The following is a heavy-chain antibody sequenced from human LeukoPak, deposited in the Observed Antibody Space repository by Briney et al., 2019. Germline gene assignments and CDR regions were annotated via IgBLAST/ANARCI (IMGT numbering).Heavy chain of an antibody. CDR1: GGTFSSYA. D-gene: IGHD1-1*01. V-gene: IGHV1-69*05. J-gene: IGHJ4*02. CDR3: ARDSGSVYNWNELHY. CDR2: IIPIFGTA. Sequence: GASVKVSCKASGGTFSSYAISWVRQAPGQGLEWVGGIIPIFGTANYAQKSQGRVTITTDESTSTAYMELSSLRSEDTAVYYCARDSGSVYNWNELHYWGQGTLVTVSS.